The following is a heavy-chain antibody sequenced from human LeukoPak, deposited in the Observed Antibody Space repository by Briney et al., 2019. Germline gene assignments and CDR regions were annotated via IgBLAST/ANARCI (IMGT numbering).Heavy chain of an antibody. V-gene: IGHV4-39*01. CDR1: GGSISSSSYY. Sequence: SETLSLTCTVSGGSISSSSYYWGWIRQPPGKGLEWIGSIYYSGSTYYNPSLKSRVTISVDTSKNQFSLKLSPVTAADTAVYYCARPLNYDILTGYGYWGQGTLVTVSS. J-gene: IGHJ4*02. CDR3: ARPLNYDILTGYGY. D-gene: IGHD3-9*01. CDR2: IYYSGST.